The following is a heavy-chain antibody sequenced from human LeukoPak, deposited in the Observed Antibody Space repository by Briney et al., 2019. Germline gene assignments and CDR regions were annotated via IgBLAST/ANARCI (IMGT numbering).Heavy chain of an antibody. CDR1: GGSMSSHD. D-gene: IGHD5-24*01. Sequence: PSETLSLTCTVAGGSMSSHDWSWIRQPPGKGLEWIGYIYYSGSTKYNPSLKSRVTISVDTSKNQFSLKLSSVTAADTAVYYCARGARAGYNLEPFDYWGQGTLVTVSS. CDR2: IYYSGST. CDR3: ARGARAGYNLEPFDY. V-gene: IGHV4-59*08. J-gene: IGHJ4*02.